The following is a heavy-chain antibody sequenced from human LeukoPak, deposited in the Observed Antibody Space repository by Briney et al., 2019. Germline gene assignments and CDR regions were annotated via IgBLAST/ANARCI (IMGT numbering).Heavy chain of an antibody. J-gene: IGHJ4*02. CDR3: ARAPYCIGGSCRFDY. V-gene: IGHV3-7*03. Sequence: GGSLRLSCAASGFTFSSYWMSWVRQAPGKGLEWVANIKQDGSEKYYVDSVKGRFTISRDNAKNSLYLQMNSLRAEDTAVCYCARAPYCIGGSCRFDYWGQGTLVTVSS. CDR2: IKQDGSEK. CDR1: GFTFSSYW. D-gene: IGHD2-15*01.